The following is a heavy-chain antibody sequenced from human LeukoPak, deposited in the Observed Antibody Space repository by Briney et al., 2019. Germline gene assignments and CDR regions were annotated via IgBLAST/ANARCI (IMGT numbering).Heavy chain of an antibody. CDR3: AVSGAENWFDP. Sequence: GGSLRLSCAGSGFTFSSYWMHWVRQVPGEGPVWVSRISRDGRTTVYADSVKGRFTISRDNAKNMLYLQMDSLRAEDTAVCHCAVSGAENWFDPWAQETLVTVSS. V-gene: IGHV3-74*01. CDR2: ISRDGRTT. J-gene: IGHJ5*02. CDR1: GFTFSSYW.